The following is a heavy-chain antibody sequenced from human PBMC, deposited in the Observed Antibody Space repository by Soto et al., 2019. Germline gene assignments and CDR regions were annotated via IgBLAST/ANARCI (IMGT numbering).Heavy chain of an antibody. CDR3: ARDLVPALYNWFDP. J-gene: IGHJ5*02. V-gene: IGHV1-18*04. CDR1: GYTFTSYG. D-gene: IGHD2-2*01. Sequence: GASVKVSCKASGYTFTSYGISWVRQAPGQGIEWMGWISAYNGNTNYAQKLQGRVTMTTDTSTSTAYMELRSLRSDDTAVYYCARDLVPALYNWFDPWGQGTLVTVSS. CDR2: ISAYNGNT.